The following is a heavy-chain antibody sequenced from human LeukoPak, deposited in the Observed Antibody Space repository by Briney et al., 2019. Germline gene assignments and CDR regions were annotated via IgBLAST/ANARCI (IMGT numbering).Heavy chain of an antibody. V-gene: IGHV4-61*02. J-gene: IGHJ6*02. CDR2: IYTSGST. D-gene: IGHD3-10*01. Sequence: SETLSLTCTVSGGSISSGGYYWSWIRQPAGKGLEWIGRIYTSGSTNYNPSLKSRVTMSVDTSKNQFSLKLSSVTAADTAVYYCARESGSWYYYYGMDVWGQGTTVTVSS. CDR3: ARESGSWYYYYGMDV. CDR1: GGSISSGGYY.